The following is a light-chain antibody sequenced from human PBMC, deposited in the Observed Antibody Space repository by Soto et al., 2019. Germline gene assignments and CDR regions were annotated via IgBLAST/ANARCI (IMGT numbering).Light chain of an antibody. CDR3: SSYTSSSTRV. CDR1: SSNIGDNF. V-gene: IGLV1-47*01. J-gene: IGLJ1*01. CDR2: RND. Sequence: QSVLTQPPSVSGTPGQRITISCSGDSSNIGDNFVYWYQQVPETAPKLLIYRNDERPSGVPDRFSASKSGTSASLAISGLRSEDEADYYCSSYTSSSTRVFGTGTKVTVL.